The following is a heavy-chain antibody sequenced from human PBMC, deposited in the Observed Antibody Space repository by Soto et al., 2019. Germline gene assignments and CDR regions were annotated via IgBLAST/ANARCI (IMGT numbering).Heavy chain of an antibody. CDR2: INAGNDYR. D-gene: IGHD6-13*01. CDR1: GYTFTSYT. CDR3: ARVRGAAAGDNFAY. J-gene: IGHJ4*02. V-gene: IGHV1-3*01. Sequence: QVQLVQSGAEVKKPGASVRVSCKASGYTFTSYTIHWVRQAPGQRFEWMGWINAGNDYRKYSEKFQGRLTLTRDTSATTAYMDLSSLRPEDTAVYSCARVRGAAAGDNFAYWGQGTLVTVSS.